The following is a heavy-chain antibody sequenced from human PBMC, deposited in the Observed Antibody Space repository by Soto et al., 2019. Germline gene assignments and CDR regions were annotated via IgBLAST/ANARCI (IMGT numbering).Heavy chain of an antibody. CDR1: GCTFSSYA. V-gene: IGHV1-69*13. J-gene: IGHJ4*02. CDR2: IIPIISTA. Sequence: VASVKVSCKASGCTFSSYAISCVRQAPGQGLEWMGGIIPIISTANYAQKFQGRVKSTADESTSTAYMELSSLRSEDTAVYYCARGAHRYSSPSSYFDCWGQGTLVTVSS. D-gene: IGHD6-6*01. CDR3: ARGAHRYSSPSSYFDC.